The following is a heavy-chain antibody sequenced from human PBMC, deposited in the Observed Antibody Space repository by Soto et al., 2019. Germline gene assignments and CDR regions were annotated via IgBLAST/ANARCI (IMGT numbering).Heavy chain of an antibody. CDR3: AREATYYYDSSGYRSHFQH. D-gene: IGHD3-22*01. CDR2: IIPIFGTA. J-gene: IGHJ1*01. Sequence: ASVKVSCKASGGTFSSYAISWVRQAPGQGLEWMGGIIPIFGTANYAQKFQGRVTITADESTSTAYMELSSLRSEDTAVYYCAREATYYYDSSGYRSHFQHWGQGTLVTVSS. CDR1: GGTFSSYA. V-gene: IGHV1-69*13.